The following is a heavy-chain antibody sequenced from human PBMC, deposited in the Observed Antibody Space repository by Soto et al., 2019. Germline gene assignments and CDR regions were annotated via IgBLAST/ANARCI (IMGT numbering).Heavy chain of an antibody. J-gene: IGHJ5*02. CDR3: ARADYYDSSGYHALNWFDP. CDR1: GGTFSSYA. V-gene: IGHV1-69*12. D-gene: IGHD3-22*01. Sequence: QVQLVQSGAEVKKPGSSVKVSCKASGGTFSSYAISWVRQAPGQGLEWMGGIIPIFGTANYAQKFQGRVTITADESTSXAXXELSSLRSEDTAVYYCARADYYDSSGYHALNWFDPWGQGTLVTVSS. CDR2: IIPIFGTA.